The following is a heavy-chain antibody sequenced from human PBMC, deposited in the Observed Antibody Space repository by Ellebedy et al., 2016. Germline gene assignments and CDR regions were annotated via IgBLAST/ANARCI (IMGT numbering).Heavy chain of an antibody. CDR3: AKNRGCNYGYGPVDY. J-gene: IGHJ4*02. CDR2: IKADGGDT. D-gene: IGHD5-18*01. V-gene: IGHV3-7*01. CDR1: TSMFSVSW. Sequence: GGSLRLSCVDSTSMFSVSWMSWARQAPGKGLEWLAHIKADGGDTSYAASVKGRFIVSRDNARKSLFLQMNSLRVEDTAVYYCAKNRGCNYGYGPVDYWGQGTLVTVSS.